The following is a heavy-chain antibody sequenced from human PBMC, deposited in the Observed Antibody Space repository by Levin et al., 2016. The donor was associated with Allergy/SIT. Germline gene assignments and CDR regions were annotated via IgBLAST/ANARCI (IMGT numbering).Heavy chain of an antibody. D-gene: IGHD3-10*01. CDR3: ARHYGSGSYPQDH. V-gene: IGHV4-39*01. Sequence: GSLRLSCTVSGGSISSSSYYWGWIRQPPGKGLEWIGSIYYSGSTYYNPSLKSRVTIPVDTSKNQFSLKLSSVTAADTAVYYCARHYGSGSYPQDHWGQGALVTVSS. CDR1: GGSISSSSYY. J-gene: IGHJ4*02. CDR2: IYYSGST.